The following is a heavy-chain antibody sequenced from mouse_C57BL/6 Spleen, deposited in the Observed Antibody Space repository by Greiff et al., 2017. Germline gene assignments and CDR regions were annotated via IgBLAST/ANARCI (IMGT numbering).Heavy chain of an antibody. CDR1: GFTFSSYT. Sequence: EVKLQESGGGLVKPGGSLKLSCAASGFTFSSYTMSWVRQTPEKRLEWVATISGGGGNTYYPDSVKGRFTISRDNAKNTLYLQMSSLRSEDTALYYCAREGYDYEGYYFDYWGQGTTLTVSS. J-gene: IGHJ2*01. D-gene: IGHD2-4*01. CDR3: AREGYDYEGYYFDY. V-gene: IGHV5-9*01. CDR2: ISGGGGNT.